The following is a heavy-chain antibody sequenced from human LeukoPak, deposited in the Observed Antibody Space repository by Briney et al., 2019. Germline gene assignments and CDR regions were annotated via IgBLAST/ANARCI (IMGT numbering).Heavy chain of an antibody. Sequence: PSETLSLTCTVSGGSISSGDYYWSWIRQPPGKGLEWIGYIYYSGSTSYNPSLKSRVTILVDTSKNQFSLKLSSVTAADTAVYYCASYRSSSYYYYYMGVWGKGTTVTVSS. J-gene: IGHJ6*03. CDR1: GGSISSGDYY. D-gene: IGHD6-6*01. V-gene: IGHV4-30-4*08. CDR3: ASYRSSSYYYYYMGV. CDR2: IYYSGST.